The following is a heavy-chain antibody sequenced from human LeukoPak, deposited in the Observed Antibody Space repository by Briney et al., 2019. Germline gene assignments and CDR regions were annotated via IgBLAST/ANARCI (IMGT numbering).Heavy chain of an antibody. CDR1: GFTFSSYN. D-gene: IGHD3-10*01. Sequence: GGSLRLSCAASGFTFSSYNMNWVRQAPGKGLEWVSYISNSGSSVYYAGSVEGRFTVSRDNAKTSLYLQMNSLRAEDTAVYYCVREGGSGSYSEYWGQGTLVTVSS. CDR3: VREGGSGSYSEY. J-gene: IGHJ4*02. V-gene: IGHV3-48*01. CDR2: ISNSGSSV.